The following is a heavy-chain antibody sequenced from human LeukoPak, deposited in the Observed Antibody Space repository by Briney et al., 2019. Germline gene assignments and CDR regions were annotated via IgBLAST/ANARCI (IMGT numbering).Heavy chain of an antibody. CDR1: GFTFSSYW. Sequence: GGSLRLSCAASGFTFSSYWMSWVRQAPGKGLEWVANIKQDGSEKYYVGSVKGRFTISRDNAKNSLYLQMNSLRAEDTAVYYCARERGYAYYYYGMDVWGQGTTVTVSS. J-gene: IGHJ6*02. V-gene: IGHV3-7*01. CDR3: ARERGYAYYYYGMDV. D-gene: IGHD5-12*01. CDR2: IKQDGSEK.